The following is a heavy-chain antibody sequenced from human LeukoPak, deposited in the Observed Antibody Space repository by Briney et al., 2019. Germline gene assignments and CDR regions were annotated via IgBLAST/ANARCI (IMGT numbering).Heavy chain of an antibody. Sequence: ASVKVSCKASGGTFSSYAISWVRQAPGQGLEWMGWISAYNGNTNYAQKLQGRVTMTTDTSTSTAYMELRSLRSDDTAVYYCARSRVPHDYGDPDWGQGTLVTVSS. J-gene: IGHJ4*02. V-gene: IGHV1-18*01. CDR2: ISAYNGNT. CDR1: GGTFSSYA. CDR3: ARSRVPHDYGDPD. D-gene: IGHD4-17*01.